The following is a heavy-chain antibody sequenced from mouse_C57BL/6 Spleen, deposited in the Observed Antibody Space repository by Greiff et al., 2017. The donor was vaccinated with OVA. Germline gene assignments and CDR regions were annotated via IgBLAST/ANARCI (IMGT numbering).Heavy chain of an antibody. Sequence: EVQGVESGEGLVKPGGSLKLSCAASGFTFSSYAMSWVRQTPEKRLEWVAYISSGGDYIYYADTVKGRFTISRDNARNTLYLQMSSLKSEDTAMYYCTRDALYDGYYVYAMDDWGQGTSVTVSS. CDR2: ISSGGDYI. V-gene: IGHV5-9-1*02. J-gene: IGHJ4*01. D-gene: IGHD2-3*01. CDR1: GFTFSSYA. CDR3: TRDALYDGYYVYAMDD.